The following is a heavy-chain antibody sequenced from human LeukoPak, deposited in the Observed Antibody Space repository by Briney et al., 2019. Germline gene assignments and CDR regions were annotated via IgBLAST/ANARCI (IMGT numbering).Heavy chain of an antibody. Sequence: GGSLRLSCAASGFTFSSYSINWVRQAPGKGLEWVSSIGSSSSYIYYADSVKGRFTISRDNAKNSLFLQMNSLRVEDTAVYYCARPGITGTMGYGAFDIWGQGTRVTVSS. J-gene: IGHJ3*02. CDR2: IGSSSSYI. V-gene: IGHV3-21*01. CDR3: ARPGITGTMGYGAFDI. D-gene: IGHD1-7*01. CDR1: GFTFSSYS.